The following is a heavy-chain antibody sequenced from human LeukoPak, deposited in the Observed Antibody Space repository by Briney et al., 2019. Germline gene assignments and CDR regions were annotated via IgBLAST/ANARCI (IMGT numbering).Heavy chain of an antibody. Sequence: SETLSLTRTVSGASISSYYWSWIRQPPGKGLEWIGYIYYSGSTNYNPSLTSRVTISVDTSKNQFSLKLSSVAAADTAVYYCARGIAVAGIWGQGTLVTVSS. CDR3: ARGIAVAGI. V-gene: IGHV4-59*01. CDR1: GASISSYY. CDR2: IYYSGST. J-gene: IGHJ4*02. D-gene: IGHD6-19*01.